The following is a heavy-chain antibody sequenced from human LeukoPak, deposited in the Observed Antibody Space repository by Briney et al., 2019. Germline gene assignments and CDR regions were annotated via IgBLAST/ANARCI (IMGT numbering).Heavy chain of an antibody. J-gene: IGHJ4*02. CDR2: IYPGDSDT. CDR1: GYNLTSYW. CDR3: ARRSEGIAAAGTDY. D-gene: IGHD6-13*01. V-gene: IGHV5-51*01. Sequence: GESLKISRNGSGYNLTSYWIGWVRQRPGKGLEWMRIIYPGDSDTRYSPSFQGQVTISADKSISTAYLQWSSLKASDTAMYYCARRSEGIAAAGTDYWGQGTLVTVSS.